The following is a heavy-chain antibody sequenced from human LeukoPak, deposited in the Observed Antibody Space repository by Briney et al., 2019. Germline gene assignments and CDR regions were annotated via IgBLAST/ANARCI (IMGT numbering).Heavy chain of an antibody. D-gene: IGHD3-22*01. J-gene: IGHJ4*02. Sequence: SQTLSLTCTVSGGSISSGDYYWSWIRQPPGKGLEWIAYIYYSGSTYYNPSLKSRVTISLDTSKNQFSLKLSSVTAADTAVYYCARGSGYLNEFDYWGQGTLVTVSS. CDR1: GGSISSGDYY. CDR3: ARGSGYLNEFDY. CDR2: IYYSGST. V-gene: IGHV4-30-4*01.